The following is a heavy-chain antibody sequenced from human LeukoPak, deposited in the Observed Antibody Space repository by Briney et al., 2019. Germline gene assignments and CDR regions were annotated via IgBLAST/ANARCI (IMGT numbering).Heavy chain of an antibody. J-gene: IGHJ4*02. CDR2: IYYSGST. CDR1: GGSVSSGSYY. Sequence: SETLSLTCTVSGGSVSSGSYYWSWIRQPPGKGLERIGYIYYSGSTNYNPSLKSRVTISVDTSKNQFSLKLSSVTAADTAVYYCARSPKGDYSPFDYWGQGTLVTVSS. V-gene: IGHV4-61*01. D-gene: IGHD4-17*01. CDR3: ARSPKGDYSPFDY.